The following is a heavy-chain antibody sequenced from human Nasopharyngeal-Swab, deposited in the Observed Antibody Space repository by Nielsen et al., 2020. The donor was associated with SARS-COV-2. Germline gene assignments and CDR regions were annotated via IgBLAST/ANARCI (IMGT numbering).Heavy chain of an antibody. J-gene: IGHJ6*02. Sequence: GGSLRLSCAASGFTFLPSFLLFLLPSPFPPLPLLAYIKQDLSEYYYVDSVKGRFTISRDNAKNSLYLQMHNLRAEDTAVYYCAGNRNNWNVDYHYYGMDVWGQGTTVTVSS. CDR1: GFTFLPSF. D-gene: IGHD1-20*01. V-gene: IGHV3-7*01. CDR2: IKQDLSEY. CDR3: AGNRNNWNVDYHYYGMDV.